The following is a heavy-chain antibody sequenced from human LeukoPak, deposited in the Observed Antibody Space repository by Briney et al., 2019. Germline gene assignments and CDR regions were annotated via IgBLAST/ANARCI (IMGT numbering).Heavy chain of an antibody. CDR2: MYYSGST. D-gene: IGHD6-19*01. CDR3: ARDTIAVAGKGWFDP. J-gene: IGHJ5*02. V-gene: IGHV4-39*07. Sequence: SETLSLTCTVSGGSISNNNYYWGWIRQPPGKGLEWIGSMYYSGSTYYNPSLKSRVTISVDTSKNQFSLKLSSVTAADTAVYYCARDTIAVAGKGWFDPWGQGTLVTVSS. CDR1: GGSISNNNYY.